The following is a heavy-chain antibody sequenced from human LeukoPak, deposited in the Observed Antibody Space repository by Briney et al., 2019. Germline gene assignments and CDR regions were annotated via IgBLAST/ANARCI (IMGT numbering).Heavy chain of an antibody. CDR1: GDSIRSSNW. Sequence: SETLSLTCAVSGDSIRSSNWWSWVRQPPGKGLEWIGEINHSGSTNYNPSLKSRVTISVDTSKNQFSLKLSSVTAADTAVYYCARRDYYDAFDIWGQGTMVTVSS. J-gene: IGHJ3*02. CDR3: ARRDYYDAFDI. D-gene: IGHD3-10*01. V-gene: IGHV4-4*02. CDR2: INHSGST.